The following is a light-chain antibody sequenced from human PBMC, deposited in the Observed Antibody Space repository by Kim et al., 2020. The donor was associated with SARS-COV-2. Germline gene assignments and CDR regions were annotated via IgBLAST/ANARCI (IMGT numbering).Light chain of an antibody. CDR2: EVS. V-gene: IGLV2-23*02. J-gene: IGLJ2*01. Sequence: QSITISCTGTSSDVESSNLVSWYQQHPGKAPKLMIYEVSKRPSGVSNRFSGSKSGNTASLTISGLQAEDEADYYCCSYAGSSTSVVFGGGTQLTVL. CDR3: CSYAGSSTSVV. CDR1: SSDVESSNL.